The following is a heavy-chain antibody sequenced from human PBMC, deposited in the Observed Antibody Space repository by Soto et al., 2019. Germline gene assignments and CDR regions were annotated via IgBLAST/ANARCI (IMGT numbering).Heavy chain of an antibody. D-gene: IGHD1-1*01. CDR3: ARELSALATIDF. CDR2: ISPYNDNK. Sequence: QVQLVQSEAEVKKPGASVKVSCKASGYTFNIYGISWVRQAPGQGLEWMGWISPYNDNKKYAQNLQGRVTMTKDTATSTADMELRSLRSDDTAVYYCARELSALATIDFWGQGTLVTVSS. J-gene: IGHJ4*02. CDR1: GYTFNIYG. V-gene: IGHV1-18*01.